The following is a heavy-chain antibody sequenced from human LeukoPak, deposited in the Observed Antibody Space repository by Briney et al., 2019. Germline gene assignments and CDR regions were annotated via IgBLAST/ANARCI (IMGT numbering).Heavy chain of an antibody. CDR1: GFTVSNNY. J-gene: IGHJ4*02. Sequence: PGGSLRLSCTASGFTVSNNYMNWVRQALGKGLEWVSIIYTGGGTYYADSVKGRFTISRDNSRNTLFLQMSSLRVEDTAVYYCARPHVMSIAAADTNWGQGTLVTVSS. CDR3: ARPHVMSIAAADTN. V-gene: IGHV3-53*01. CDR2: IYTGGGT. D-gene: IGHD6-13*01.